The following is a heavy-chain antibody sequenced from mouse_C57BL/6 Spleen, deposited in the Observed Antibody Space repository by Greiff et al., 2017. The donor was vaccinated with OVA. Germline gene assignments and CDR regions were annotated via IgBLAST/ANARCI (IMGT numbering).Heavy chain of an antibody. V-gene: IGHV5-6*01. J-gene: IGHJ3*01. CDR3: ARGEGGSDRPFAY. CDR2: SSSGGSYT. Sequence: EVQRVESGGDLVKPGGSLKLSCAASGFTFSSYGMSWVRQTPDKRLEWVATSSSGGSYTYYPDSVKGRFTISRDNAKNTLYLQMSSLKSEDTAMYYCARGEGGSDRPFAYWGQGTLVTVSA. CDR1: GFTFSSYG.